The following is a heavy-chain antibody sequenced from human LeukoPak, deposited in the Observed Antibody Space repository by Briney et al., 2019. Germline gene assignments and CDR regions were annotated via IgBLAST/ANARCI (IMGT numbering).Heavy chain of an antibody. CDR1: GFAFSSSA. J-gene: IGHJ6*03. D-gene: IGHD2-15*01. CDR2: ISASSAST. V-gene: IGHV3-23*01. Sequence: GGSLRLSCEASGFAFSSSAMRWVRQAPGKGLEWVSAISASSASTYYADSVKGRCTISRDNSRNTLYLQINGLRAEDTAVYYCAKVAAATYYMDVWGKGTTVTVSS. CDR3: AKVAAATYYMDV.